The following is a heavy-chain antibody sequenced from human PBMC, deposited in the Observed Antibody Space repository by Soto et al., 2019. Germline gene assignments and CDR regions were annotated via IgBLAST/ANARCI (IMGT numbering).Heavy chain of an antibody. Sequence: ASVKVSCKASGYTFTSYGISWARQAPGQGLEWMGWISAYNGNTNYAQKLQGRVTMTTDTSTSTAYMELRSLRSDDTAVYYCARDWSGGIVVVPSAGFWCQGTLVTVSS. J-gene: IGHJ4*02. V-gene: IGHV1-18*01. D-gene: IGHD2-2*01. CDR3: ARDWSGGIVVVPSAGF. CDR1: GYTFTSYG. CDR2: ISAYNGNT.